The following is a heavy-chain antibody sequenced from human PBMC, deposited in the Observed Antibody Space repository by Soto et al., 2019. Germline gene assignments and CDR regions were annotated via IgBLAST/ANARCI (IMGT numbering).Heavy chain of an antibody. CDR1: GCTFSSYA. D-gene: IGHD2-2*01. V-gene: IGHV1-69*13. Sequence: SVKVSCKASGCTFSSYAISCVRQAPGQGLEWMGGIIPISDTTNYAQKFQGRVTITADESTSTAYMELSSLRSEDTAVYYCARSQGSSTSLEIYYYYYYGMDVWGQGTTVTLSS. J-gene: IGHJ6*02. CDR3: ARSQGSSTSLEIYYYYYYGMDV. CDR2: IIPISDTT.